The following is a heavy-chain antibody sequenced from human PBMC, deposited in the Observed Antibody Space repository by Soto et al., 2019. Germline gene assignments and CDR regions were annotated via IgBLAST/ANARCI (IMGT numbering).Heavy chain of an antibody. CDR1: GGSISSSSYY. CDR2: IYYSGST. D-gene: IGHD3-3*01. J-gene: IGHJ6*03. V-gene: IGHV4-39*01. Sequence: SETLSVTWTVSGGSISSSSYYWGCIRQPPGKGLEWIGSIYYSGSTYYNPSLKSRVTISVDTSKNQFSLKLSSVTAADTAVYYCARQPVFLNYEYYYYYIYVRAQRTTVPVS. CDR3: ARQPVFLNYEYYYYYIYV.